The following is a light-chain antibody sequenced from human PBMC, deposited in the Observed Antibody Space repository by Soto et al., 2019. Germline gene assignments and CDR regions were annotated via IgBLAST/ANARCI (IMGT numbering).Light chain of an antibody. Sequence: QSVLTQPPSVSGAPGQRVTIPCTGSSSNIGSFYDVHWYQQLPGTVPKLLIYGDNNRPSGVPDRFSGSKSGTSASLAITGLQADDDADYFCQSHDNSPSHMVFGGGTKLTVL. CDR2: GDN. V-gene: IGLV1-40*01. CDR3: QSHDNSPSHMV. J-gene: IGLJ2*01. CDR1: SSNIGSFYD.